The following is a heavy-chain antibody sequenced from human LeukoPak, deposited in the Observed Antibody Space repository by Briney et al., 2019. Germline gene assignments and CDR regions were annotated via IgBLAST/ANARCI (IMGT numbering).Heavy chain of an antibody. D-gene: IGHD2-21*02. CDR1: GFTFSSYW. Sequence: GGSLRLSCAASGFTFSSYWMSWVRQAPGKGLEWVANIKQDGSEKYYVDSVKGRFTISRDNAKNSLYLQMNSLRAEDTAVYYCARSCGGDCYSDAFDIWGQGTMVTVSS. J-gene: IGHJ3*02. V-gene: IGHV3-7*01. CDR2: IKQDGSEK. CDR3: ARSCGGDCYSDAFDI.